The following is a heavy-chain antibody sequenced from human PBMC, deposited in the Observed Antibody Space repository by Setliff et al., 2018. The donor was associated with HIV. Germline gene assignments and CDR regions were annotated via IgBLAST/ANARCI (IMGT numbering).Heavy chain of an antibody. Sequence: GGSLRLSCITSGFTFGDHPMGWFRQAPGKGLEWVSFIRTKGYGATTEYAASVKGRFTISRDDSKGIAYLQMNSLKTEDTAVYYCSRGGRPTDEYVWFDPWGQGTQVTVSS. CDR2: IRTKGYGATT. V-gene: IGHV3-49*03. CDR3: SRGGRPTDEYVWFDP. J-gene: IGHJ5*02. CDR1: GFTFGDHP. D-gene: IGHD2-15*01.